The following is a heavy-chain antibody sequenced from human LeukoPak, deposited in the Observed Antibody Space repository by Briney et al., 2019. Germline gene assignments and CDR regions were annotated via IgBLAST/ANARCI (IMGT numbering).Heavy chain of an antibody. D-gene: IGHD3-10*01. CDR3: AKDSYRGQWFGELDAFDI. Sequence: PGGSLRLSCAASGFTFSSYAMSWVRQAPGKGLEWVSAISGSGGSTYYADSVKGRFTISRDNSKNTLYLQMNSLRAEDTAVYYCAKDSYRGQWFGELDAFDIWGQGTMVTVSS. CDR2: ISGSGGST. V-gene: IGHV3-23*01. CDR1: GFTFSSYA. J-gene: IGHJ3*02.